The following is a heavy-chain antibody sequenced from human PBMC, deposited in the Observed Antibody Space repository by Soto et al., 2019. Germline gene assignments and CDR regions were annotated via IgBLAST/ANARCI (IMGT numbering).Heavy chain of an antibody. CDR2: IWYDGSNK. CDR1: GFTFSSYG. V-gene: IGHV3-33*01. CDR3: ARDEGLGVNYYYYGMDV. Sequence: QVQLVESGGGVVQPGRSLRLSCAASGFTFSSYGMHWVRQAPGKGLEWVAVIWYDGSNKYYVDSVKGRFTISRDNSKNTLYLQMNSLRAEDTAVYYCARDEGLGVNYYYYGMDVWGQGTTGTVS. D-gene: IGHD3-10*01. J-gene: IGHJ6*02.